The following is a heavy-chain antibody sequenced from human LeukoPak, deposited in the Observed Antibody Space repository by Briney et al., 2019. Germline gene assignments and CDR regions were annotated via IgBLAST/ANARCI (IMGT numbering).Heavy chain of an antibody. Sequence: SVTLSLTCAVYGGSFSGYYWSWIRQPPGKGLEWIGEINHSGSTNYNPPLKSRVTISVDTSKNQFSLKLSSVTAADTAVYYCARGRMTTVTLNWFDPWGQGTLVTVSS. CDR1: GGSFSGYY. J-gene: IGHJ5*02. V-gene: IGHV4-34*01. CDR2: INHSGST. D-gene: IGHD4-11*01. CDR3: ARGRMTTVTLNWFDP.